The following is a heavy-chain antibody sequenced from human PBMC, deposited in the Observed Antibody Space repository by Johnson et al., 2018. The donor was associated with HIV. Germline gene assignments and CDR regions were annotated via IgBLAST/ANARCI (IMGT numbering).Heavy chain of an antibody. J-gene: IGHJ3*01. CDR2: ISWDGGSS. CDR1: GFTFSSYA. D-gene: IGHD3-10*01. CDR3: AKDSDTYYDGSGDAFDV. V-gene: IGHV3-43D*03. Sequence: EVQLVESGGGLVQPGGSLRLSCAASGFTFSSYAMHWVRHAPGKGLEWVSLISWDGGSSYYADSVQGRFTISRDNSKKSLYLQMNSLRAEDTALYYCAKDSDTYYDGSGDAFDVWGQGTMVTVSS.